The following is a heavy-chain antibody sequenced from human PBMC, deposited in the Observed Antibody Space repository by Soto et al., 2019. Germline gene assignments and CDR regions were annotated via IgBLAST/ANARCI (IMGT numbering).Heavy chain of an antibody. CDR1: GGSIRSSSYY. CDR3: ARLRVHWSFDL. V-gene: IGHV4-39*01. J-gene: IGHJ2*01. CDR2: VFFSGHT. D-gene: IGHD3-16*01. Sequence: PSETLSLTCTVSGGSIRSSSYYWGWVRQPPGKGLEWIGNVFFSGHTYYNPSLKSRVTISVDTSKNQFSLKLSSVTAADTAVYYCARLRVHWSFDLWGRGTLVTVSS.